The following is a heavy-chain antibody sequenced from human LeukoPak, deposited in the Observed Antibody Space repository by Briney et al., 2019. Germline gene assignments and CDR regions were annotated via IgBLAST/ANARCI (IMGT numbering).Heavy chain of an antibody. J-gene: IGHJ4*02. D-gene: IGHD1-14*01. Sequence: SETLSLTCTVSGGSISSGGYYWSWIRQPPGKGLEWIGYIYHSGSTYYNPSLKSRVTISVDRSKDQFSLKLSSVTAADTAVYYCARSVFGYNDYWGQGTLVTVSS. CDR3: ARSVFGYNDY. CDR2: IYHSGST. V-gene: IGHV4-30-2*01. CDR1: GGSISSGGYY.